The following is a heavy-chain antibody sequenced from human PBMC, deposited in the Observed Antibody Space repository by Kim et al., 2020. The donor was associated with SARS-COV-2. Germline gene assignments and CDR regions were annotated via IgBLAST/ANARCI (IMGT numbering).Heavy chain of an antibody. Sequence: GGSLRLSCAASGFIFSNYGMHWVRQAPGKGLEWLAVIWYDGNDKYYADSVKGRLTVSRDNSKNTLYMEVNSLRVEDTAVYYCARVMRGSSSSTPDYWGLGTLVTVSS. D-gene: IGHD6-6*01. CDR3: ARVMRGSSSSTPDY. CDR2: IWYDGNDK. CDR1: GFIFSNYG. V-gene: IGHV3-33*01. J-gene: IGHJ4*02.